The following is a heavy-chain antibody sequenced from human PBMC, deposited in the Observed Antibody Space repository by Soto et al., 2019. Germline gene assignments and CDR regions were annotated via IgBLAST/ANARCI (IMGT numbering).Heavy chain of an antibody. D-gene: IGHD6-6*01. Sequence: QVQLVQSGAEVKKPGSSVKVSCKASGNTFSKYAISWVRQAPGQGLEWMGGLIPILGTAKYAQKLQGRVTMTTDTSTSTAYMELRSLRSDDTAVYYCARGSDPAIGQLAQPSYYYYGMDVWGQGTTVTVSS. CDR2: LIPILGTA. J-gene: IGHJ6*02. CDR3: ARGSDPAIGQLAQPSYYYYGMDV. CDR1: GNTFSKYA. V-gene: IGHV1-69*06.